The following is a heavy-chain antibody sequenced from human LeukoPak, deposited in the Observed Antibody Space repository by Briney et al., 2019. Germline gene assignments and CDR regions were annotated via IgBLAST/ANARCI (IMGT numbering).Heavy chain of an antibody. D-gene: IGHD1-1*01. CDR2: ISPNSGGT. CDR1: GYTFTGYY. Sequence: ASVKVSCKASGYTFTGYYMHWVRQAPGQGLEWMGWISPNSGGTNYAQKFQGRVTMTRDTSISTAYMELSRLRSDDTAVYYCARYTTGTTALDYWGQGTLVTVSS. J-gene: IGHJ4*02. CDR3: ARYTTGTTALDY. V-gene: IGHV1-2*02.